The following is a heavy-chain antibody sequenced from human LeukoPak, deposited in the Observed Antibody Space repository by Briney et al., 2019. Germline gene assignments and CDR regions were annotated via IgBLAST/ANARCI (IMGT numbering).Heavy chain of an antibody. CDR1: GGTFSSYA. D-gene: IGHD3-10*01. Sequence: ASVKVSCKASGGTFSSYAISWVRQAPGQGLEWMGGIIPIFGTANYAQKLQGRVTMTTDTSTSTAYMELRSLRSDDTAVYYCARAKYYYGSGSYSCFDYWGQGTLVTVSS. CDR3: ARAKYYYGSGSYSCFDY. CDR2: IIPIFGTA. V-gene: IGHV1-69*05. J-gene: IGHJ4*02.